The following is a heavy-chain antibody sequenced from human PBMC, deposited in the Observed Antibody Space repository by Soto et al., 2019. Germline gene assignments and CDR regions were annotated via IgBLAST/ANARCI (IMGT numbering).Heavy chain of an antibody. D-gene: IGHD3-3*01. CDR3: ARQRAAITIFGVVIIYWFDP. J-gene: IGHJ5*02. CDR1: GGSISSSSYY. Sequence: SETLSLTCTVSGGSISSSSYYWGWIRQPPGKGLEWIGSIYYSGSTYYNPSLKSRVTISVDTSKNQFSLKLSSVTAADTAVYYCARQRAAITIFGVVIIYWFDPWGQGTLVTVSS. CDR2: IYYSGST. V-gene: IGHV4-39*01.